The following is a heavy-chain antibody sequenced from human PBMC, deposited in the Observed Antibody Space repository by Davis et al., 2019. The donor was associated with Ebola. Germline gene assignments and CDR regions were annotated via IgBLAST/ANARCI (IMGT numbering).Heavy chain of an antibody. D-gene: IGHD3-3*01. CDR3: ARHGRQMLRFLEWDKYYFDY. CDR2: IYYSGST. Sequence: SETLSLTCAVYGGSFSGYYWSWIRQPPGKGLEWIGSIYYSGSTYYNPSLKSRVTISVDTSKNQFSLKLSSVTAADTAVYYCARHGRQMLRFLEWDKYYFDYWGQGTLVTVSS. J-gene: IGHJ4*02. V-gene: IGHV4-34*01. CDR1: GGSFSGYY.